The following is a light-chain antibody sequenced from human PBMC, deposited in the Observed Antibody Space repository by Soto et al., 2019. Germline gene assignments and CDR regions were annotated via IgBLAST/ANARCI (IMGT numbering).Light chain of an antibody. J-gene: IGLJ2*01. Sequence: QPVLTQSSSASASLGSSVKLTCTLSSGHSSYIIAWHQQQPGKAPRYLMKLEGSGSYNKGSGVPDRFSGSSSGADRYLTISNLQSEDEADYYCETWDRNPSFGGGTKLTVL. CDR2: LEGSGSY. CDR3: ETWDRNPS. V-gene: IGLV4-60*03. CDR1: SGHSSYI.